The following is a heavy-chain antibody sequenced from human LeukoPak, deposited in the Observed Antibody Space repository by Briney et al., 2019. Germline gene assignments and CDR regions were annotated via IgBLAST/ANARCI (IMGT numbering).Heavy chain of an antibody. CDR1: GFTFNTYA. CDR3: TWGDGHWFDP. D-gene: IGHD2-21*02. V-gene: IGHV3-23*01. J-gene: IGHJ5*02. Sequence: PGGSLRLSCAASGFTFNTYAMNWVRQAPGKGLEWVSGITVSGGGTYYADFVKGRFTISRDNSKNTLSLQMNSLSVEDTAIYYRTWGDGHWFDPRGQGTLVTVSS. CDR2: ITVSGGGT.